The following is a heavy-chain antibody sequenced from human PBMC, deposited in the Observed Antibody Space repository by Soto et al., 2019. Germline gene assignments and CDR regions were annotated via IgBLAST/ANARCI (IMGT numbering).Heavy chain of an antibody. CDR1: AYSFTNNW. D-gene: IGHD2-8*01. J-gene: IGHJ4*02. Sequence: GESLKISCKVSAYSFTNNWIGWVRQMPGKGLEWMGSIYPGDSDTTYSPSFQGQVTISADRSIDTAYLQWSSLKASDTAMYYCARGSLFCTNGVCQFDYWGQGTQVTVSS. V-gene: IGHV5-51*01. CDR3: ARGSLFCTNGVCQFDY. CDR2: IYPGDSDT.